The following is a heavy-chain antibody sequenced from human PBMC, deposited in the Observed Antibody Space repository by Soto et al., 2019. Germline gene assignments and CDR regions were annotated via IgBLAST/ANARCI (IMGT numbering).Heavy chain of an antibody. D-gene: IGHD6-13*01. V-gene: IGHV3-48*03. J-gene: IGHJ4*02. Sequence: LRLSCAASGFTFSSYEMNWVRQAPGKGLEWVSYISSSGSTIYYADSVKGRFTISRDNAKNSLYLQMNSLRAEDTAVYYCARRASSSWYAFDYWGQGTLVTVSS. CDR1: GFTFSSYE. CDR3: ARRASSSWYAFDY. CDR2: ISSSGSTI.